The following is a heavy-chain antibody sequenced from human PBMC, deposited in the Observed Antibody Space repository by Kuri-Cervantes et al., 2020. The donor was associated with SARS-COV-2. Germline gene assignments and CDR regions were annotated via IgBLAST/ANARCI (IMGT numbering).Heavy chain of an antibody. Sequence: GESLKISCTTSGFSFRDFGVTWFRQAPGKGLERVGFIKSKAYGETAVYAASVKGRFTISRDDSKTIAYLQMNSLKTEDTAVYYCTRMSTQYYDFWSGGYRDFDYWGQGTLVTVSS. J-gene: IGHJ4*02. D-gene: IGHD3-3*01. CDR2: IKSKAYGETA. CDR3: TRMSTQYYDFWSGGYRDFDY. CDR1: GFSFRDFG. V-gene: IGHV3-49*03.